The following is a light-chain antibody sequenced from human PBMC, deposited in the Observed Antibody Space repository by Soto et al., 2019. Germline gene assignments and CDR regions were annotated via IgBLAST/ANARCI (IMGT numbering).Light chain of an antibody. Sequence: QSALTQPRSVSGSPGQSVTFTCIGTNSDIGTYNYVSWYQQYPGKAPKLMIYGVTNRPSGVSNRFSGSKTGNTASLTISGLQAEDEADYYCFSHRSGDSHVFGTGTKLTVL. CDR1: NSDIGTYNY. CDR3: FSHRSGDSHV. V-gene: IGLV2-11*01. CDR2: GVT. J-gene: IGLJ1*01.